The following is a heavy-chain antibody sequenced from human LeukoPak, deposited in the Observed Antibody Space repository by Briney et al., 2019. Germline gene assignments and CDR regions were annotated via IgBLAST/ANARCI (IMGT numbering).Heavy chain of an antibody. Sequence: PGGSLRLSCAASGFTFSSYAMSWVRQAPGKGLEWVSSISTTSSFIYYADSVKGRFTISRDNAKNSLYLQMNSLRAEDTAVYYCARVRVYCSGGTCYFATSYFDYWGQGTLVTVSS. J-gene: IGHJ4*02. CDR2: ISTTSSFI. V-gene: IGHV3-21*01. CDR3: ARVRVYCSGGTCYFATSYFDY. CDR1: GFTFSSYA. D-gene: IGHD2-15*01.